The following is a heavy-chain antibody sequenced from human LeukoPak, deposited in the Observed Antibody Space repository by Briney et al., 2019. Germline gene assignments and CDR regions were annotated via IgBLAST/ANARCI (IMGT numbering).Heavy chain of an antibody. D-gene: IGHD3-22*01. CDR3: ASAYYYDSSGYYSHYHSQYFDY. V-gene: IGHV5-51*01. CDR2: IYPGDSDT. CDR1: GYSFTSYW. Sequence: GESLKISCKGSGYSFTSYWIGWVRQMPGKGLEWMGIIYPGDSDTRYSPSFQGQVTISADKSISTAYLQWSSLKASDTAMYYCASAYYYDSSGYYSHYHSQYFDYWGQGTLVTVSS. J-gene: IGHJ4*02.